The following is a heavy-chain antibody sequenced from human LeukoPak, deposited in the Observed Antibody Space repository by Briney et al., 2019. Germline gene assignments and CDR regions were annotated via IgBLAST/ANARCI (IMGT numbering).Heavy chain of an antibody. CDR3: AQGGYFAFDF. J-gene: IGHJ3*01. Sequence: GGSLRLSCVASGFAFSTYHMQWVGQAPGKGLEGVSGVNRSDGKYYTESVKGRFTISRDNSKSTLYLEMNSLRADDTAVYYCAQGGYFAFDFWGQGTMVTVSS. CDR1: GFAFSTYH. V-gene: IGHV3-23*01. D-gene: IGHD2-2*03. CDR2: VNRSDGK.